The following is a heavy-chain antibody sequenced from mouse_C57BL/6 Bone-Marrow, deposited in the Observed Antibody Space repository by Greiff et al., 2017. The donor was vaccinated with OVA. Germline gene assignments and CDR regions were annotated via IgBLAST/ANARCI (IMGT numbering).Heavy chain of an antibody. CDR2: ISSGGDYI. D-gene: IGHD1-1*02. CDR3: TRRSLLWSFDY. V-gene: IGHV5-9-1*02. CDR1: GFTFSSYA. J-gene: IGHJ2*01. Sequence: DVKLVEPGEGLVKPGGSLKLSCAASGFTFSSYAMSWVRQTPEKRLEWVAYISSGGDYIYYAATVKGRFTISRDNARNTLYLQMSSLKSEDTAMYYCTRRSLLWSFDYWGQGTTLTVSS.